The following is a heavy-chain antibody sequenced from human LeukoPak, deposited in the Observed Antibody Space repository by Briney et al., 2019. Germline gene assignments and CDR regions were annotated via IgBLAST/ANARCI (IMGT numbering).Heavy chain of an antibody. CDR1: GGSFSGYY. V-gene: IGHV4-34*01. D-gene: IGHD6-19*01. Sequence: SETLSLTCAVYGGSFSGYYWSWIRQPPGKGLEWIGEINHSGSTNYNPSLKSRVTMSVDTSKNQFSLKLSSVTAADTAVYYCARGATLGIAVAGDFDYWGQGTLVTVSS. CDR2: INHSGST. CDR3: ARGATLGIAVAGDFDY. J-gene: IGHJ4*02.